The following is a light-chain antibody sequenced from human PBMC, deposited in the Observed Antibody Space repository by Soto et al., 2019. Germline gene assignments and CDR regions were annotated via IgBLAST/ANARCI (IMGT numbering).Light chain of an antibody. CDR2: WAS. V-gene: IGKV4-1*01. CDR3: QQYYTTPFT. Sequence: DIVLTQSPDSLAVSLGERATINCKSSQSVFYSSNNKNYLAWYQQKPGQPPKLLIYWASTRESGVPDRCGGSGSVTDFTLTISSLQAEDVADYYYQQYYTTPFTFGPGTKVDIK. CDR1: QSVFYSSNNKNY. J-gene: IGKJ3*01.